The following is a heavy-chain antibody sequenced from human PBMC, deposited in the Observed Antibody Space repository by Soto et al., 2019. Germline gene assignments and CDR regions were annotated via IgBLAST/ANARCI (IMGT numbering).Heavy chain of an antibody. V-gene: IGHV3-15*07. CDR3: TADRAQKYYGSGSYDY. CDR1: GFTFSNAW. Sequence: EVQLVESGGGLVKPGGSLRLSCAASGFTFSNAWMNWVRQAPGKGLEWVGRIKSKTDGGTTDYAAPVKGRFTISRDDSKNMLNLQMNSRISGDAAVYYCTADRAQKYYGSGSYDYWGQGILVTVSS. D-gene: IGHD3-10*01. J-gene: IGHJ4*02. CDR2: IKSKTDGGTT.